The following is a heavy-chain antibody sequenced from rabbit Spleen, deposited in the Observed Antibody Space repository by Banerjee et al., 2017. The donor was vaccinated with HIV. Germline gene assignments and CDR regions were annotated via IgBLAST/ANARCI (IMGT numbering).Heavy chain of an antibody. CDR2: IYGGDTGA. V-gene: IGHV1S40*01. CDR3: ATSYGRTSMAYRLEL. Sequence: QSLEESGGDLVKPGASLTLTCTASGFDFSSNAMGWVRQAPGKGLEWIGAIYGGDTGAHYANWAKGRFTMSKISSTAVTLQMTSLTVADTATYFCATSYGRTSMAYRLELWGQGTLVTVS. J-gene: IGHJ2*01. D-gene: IGHD3-1*01. CDR1: GFDFSSNA.